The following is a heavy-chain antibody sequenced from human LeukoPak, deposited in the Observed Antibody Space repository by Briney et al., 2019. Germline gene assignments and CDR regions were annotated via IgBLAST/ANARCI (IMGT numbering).Heavy chain of an antibody. CDR2: IYSSGTT. D-gene: IGHD1-26*01. Sequence: SETLCLTCTVSGDSVSSYYWTWIRQPAGKGLEWIGRIYSSGTTHYNPSLKSRVTMSVDTSKNQFPLKLSSVTAADTAVYYCAREGSSRPFDYWGQGTLVTVSS. CDR1: GDSVSSYY. V-gene: IGHV4-4*07. J-gene: IGHJ4*02. CDR3: AREGSSRPFDY.